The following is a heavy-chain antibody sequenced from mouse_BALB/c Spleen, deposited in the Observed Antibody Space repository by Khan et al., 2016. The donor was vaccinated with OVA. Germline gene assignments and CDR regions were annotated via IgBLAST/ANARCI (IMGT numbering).Heavy chain of an antibody. D-gene: IGHD1-2*01. J-gene: IGHJ3*01. CDR2: ISPGSGDT. CDR1: GYTFTDYY. Sequence: QVQLQQPGAELARPGASVKLSCKASGYTFTDYYINWVKQRTGQGLEWIGEISPGSGDTYYNEKFKGKATLTAVKSSSTAYMQLRRLTSEASAVSFCARLIFFGYTFAYWGQGTLVTVSA. CDR3: ARLIFFGYTFAY. V-gene: IGHV1-77*01.